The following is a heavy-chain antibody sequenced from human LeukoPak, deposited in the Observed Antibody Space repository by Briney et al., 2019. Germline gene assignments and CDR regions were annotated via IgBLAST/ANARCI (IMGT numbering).Heavy chain of an antibody. CDR1: GFTVSSNY. Sequence: GGSLRLSCAASGFTVSSNYMSWVRQAPGKGLEWVSVIYSGGSTYYADSVKGRFTISRDNSKNTLYLQMNSLRAEDTAVYYCARDLLVFPFDYWGQGTLVTVSS. CDR3: ARDLLVFPFDY. CDR2: IYSGGST. D-gene: IGHD6-13*01. V-gene: IGHV3-66*01. J-gene: IGHJ4*02.